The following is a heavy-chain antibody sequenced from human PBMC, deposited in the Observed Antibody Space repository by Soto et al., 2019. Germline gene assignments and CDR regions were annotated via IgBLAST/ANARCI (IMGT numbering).Heavy chain of an antibody. D-gene: IGHD2-15*01. CDR3: SRHQGWMVAEDS. CDR1: GYNRNSDR. V-gene: IGHV5-10-1*01. CDR2: IDPLDSDT. J-gene: IGHJ5*01. Sequence: GEALKSSCERRGYNRNSDRITRVRQKPRKGLEWMGRIDPLDSDTKYSPSFEGRVNISADRSIATAYLHWTSLETSDTAIYYCSRHQGWMVAEDSWGQGTLGTGSS.